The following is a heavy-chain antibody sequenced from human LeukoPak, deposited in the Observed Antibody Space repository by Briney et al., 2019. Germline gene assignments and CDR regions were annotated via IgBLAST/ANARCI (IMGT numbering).Heavy chain of an antibody. CDR2: IYYSGST. J-gene: IGHJ3*02. CDR3: ARLVIAVAGTTHAFDI. D-gene: IGHD6-19*01. Sequence: PSETLSLTCTVSGGSISSSSYYWGWIRQPPGKGLEWIGSIYYSGSTYYNPSLKSRVIISVDTSKNQFSLKLSSVTAADTAVYYCARLVIAVAGTTHAFDIWGQGTMVTVSS. CDR1: GGSISSSSYY. V-gene: IGHV4-39*01.